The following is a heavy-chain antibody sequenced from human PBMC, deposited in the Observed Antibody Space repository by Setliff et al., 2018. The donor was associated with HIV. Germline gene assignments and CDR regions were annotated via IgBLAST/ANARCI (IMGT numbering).Heavy chain of an antibody. D-gene: IGHD2-8*01. CDR3: ATKLVCTNGVCLDAFDI. Sequence: ASVKVSCKASGYTFTAYYMHWVRQAPGQGLEWMGRINPNSGGTNYAQKFQGRVTMTRDTSISTAYMELSGLRSDDTAVYYCATKLVCTNGVCLDAFDIWGQGTMVTVSS. CDR2: INPNSGGT. J-gene: IGHJ3*02. CDR1: GYTFTAYY. V-gene: IGHV1-2*06.